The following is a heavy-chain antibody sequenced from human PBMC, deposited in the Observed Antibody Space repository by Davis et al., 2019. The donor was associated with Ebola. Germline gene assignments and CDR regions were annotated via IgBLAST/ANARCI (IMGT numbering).Heavy chain of an antibody. CDR3: AKEHLRFLEWLLYSGGFDY. CDR2: ILSDGKNA. V-gene: IGHV3-30*18. D-gene: IGHD3-3*01. CDR1: GFTFSSYG. Sequence: GESLKISCAASGFTFSSYGMHWVRQAPGKGLEWVAIILSDGKNADYVDSVKGRFTISRDNSKNTLYLEMNSLRPEDTAIYYCAKEHLRFLEWLLYSGGFDYWGQGTLVTVSS. J-gene: IGHJ4*02.